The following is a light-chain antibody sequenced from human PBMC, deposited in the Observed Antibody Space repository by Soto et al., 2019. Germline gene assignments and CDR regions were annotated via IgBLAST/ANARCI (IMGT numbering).Light chain of an antibody. Sequence: DSQMTQSPSTLSASVGDRVTITCRASQSISSWLVWYQQKPGKAPKLLIYDASSLESGVPSRFSGSGSGTEFTLTISSLQPDDFATYYCQQYNSYSPWTFGQGTKVDIK. V-gene: IGKV1-5*01. CDR3: QQYNSYSPWT. J-gene: IGKJ1*01. CDR1: QSISSW. CDR2: DAS.